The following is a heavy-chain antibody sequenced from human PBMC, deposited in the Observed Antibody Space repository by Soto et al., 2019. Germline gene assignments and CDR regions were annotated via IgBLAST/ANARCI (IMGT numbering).Heavy chain of an antibody. CDR2: ISGSGGST. CDR1: GFTFSSYA. Sequence: EVQLLESGGGLVQPGGSLRLSCAASGFTFSSYAMSWVRQAPGKGLEWVSAISGSGGSTYYADSVKGRFTISRDNSKNTLYLHMNSLRAEDTAVYYCAKDWNSYGNFDYWGQGTLVTVSS. CDR3: AKDWNSYGNFDY. V-gene: IGHV3-23*01. D-gene: IGHD5-18*01. J-gene: IGHJ4*02.